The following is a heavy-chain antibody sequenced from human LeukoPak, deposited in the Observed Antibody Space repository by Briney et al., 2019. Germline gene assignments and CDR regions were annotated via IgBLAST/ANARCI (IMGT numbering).Heavy chain of an antibody. CDR2: IKTKTDGGTT. J-gene: IGHJ5*02. CDR1: GFTFSNAW. CDR3: TTGRHYYGSGSYIGYDP. Sequence: GGSLRLSCAASGFTFSNAWMSWVRQAPGKGLEWIGRIKTKTDGGTTDYAAPVKGRFTISRDDSKNTLYLHMNSLKIEDTAVYHCTTGRHYYGSGSYIGYDPGGQGTLVTVSS. V-gene: IGHV3-15*01. D-gene: IGHD3-10*01.